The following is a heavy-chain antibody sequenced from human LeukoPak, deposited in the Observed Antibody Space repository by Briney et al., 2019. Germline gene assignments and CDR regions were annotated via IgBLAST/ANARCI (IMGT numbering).Heavy chain of an antibody. J-gene: IGHJ4*02. CDR1: GGSFSGYY. CDR3: ARGGGVTSNPNPFDY. V-gene: IGHV4-34*01. Sequence: PSETLSLTCAVYGGSFSGYYWSWIRQPPGKGLEWIGEINHSGSTNYNPSLKSRVTISVETSKNQFSLKLSSVTAADTAVYYCARGGGVTSNPNPFDYWGQGTLVTVSS. D-gene: IGHD1-14*01. CDR2: INHSGST.